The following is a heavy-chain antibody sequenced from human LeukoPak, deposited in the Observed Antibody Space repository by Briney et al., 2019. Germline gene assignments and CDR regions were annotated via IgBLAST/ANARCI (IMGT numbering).Heavy chain of an antibody. CDR3: AIHSSSGWYSGAFDI. CDR2: ISSSSSYI. J-gene: IGHJ3*02. Sequence: GGSLRLSCAASGSTFSSYSMNWVRQAPGKGLEWVSSISSSSSYIYYADSVKGRFTISRDNAKSSLYLQMNSLRAEDTAVYYCAIHSSSGWYSGAFDIWGQGTMVTVSS. CDR1: GSTFSSYS. V-gene: IGHV3-21*01. D-gene: IGHD6-19*01.